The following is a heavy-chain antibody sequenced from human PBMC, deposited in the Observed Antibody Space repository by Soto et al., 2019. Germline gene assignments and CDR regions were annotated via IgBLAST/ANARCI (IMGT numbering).Heavy chain of an antibody. CDR3: ARDSTYRGAFDI. V-gene: IGHV4-59*01. CDR1: GGSISSYY. Sequence: SETLSLTCTVSGGSISSYYWSWIRQPPGKGLEWIGYIHYSGSTNYNPSLKSRVTISVDTSKNHFSLKLSSVSAADTAVYYCARDSTYRGAFDIWGQGTMVTVSS. J-gene: IGHJ3*02. CDR2: IHYSGST. D-gene: IGHD3-16*02.